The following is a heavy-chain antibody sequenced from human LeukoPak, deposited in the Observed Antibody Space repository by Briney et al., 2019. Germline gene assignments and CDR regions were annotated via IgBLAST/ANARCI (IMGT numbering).Heavy chain of an antibody. D-gene: IGHD6-13*01. V-gene: IGHV3-33*01. Sequence: GRSLRLSCAASGFTFSSFGMHGVRQAPGKGLEWVAVLWFDGSNKYYADSVKGRFTISRDNSKNTLYLQMNSLRAEDTAVYYCARDTDIYSSSWVFDYWGQGTLVTVSS. CDR1: GFTFSSFG. CDR2: LWFDGSNK. CDR3: ARDTDIYSSSWVFDY. J-gene: IGHJ4*02.